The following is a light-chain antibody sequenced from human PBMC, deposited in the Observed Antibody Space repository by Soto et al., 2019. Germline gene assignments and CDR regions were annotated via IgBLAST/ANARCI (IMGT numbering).Light chain of an antibody. Sequence: DIQMTQSPSTLSEPEGNKATITGRASQSISSWLAWYQQKPGKAPKLLIYDASSLESGVPSRFSGSGSDIEFTLTINNLQPDDFATYHCQQYNRYSLTFGGGTKVDIK. CDR2: DAS. CDR1: QSISSW. CDR3: QQYNRYSLT. J-gene: IGKJ4*01. V-gene: IGKV1-5*01.